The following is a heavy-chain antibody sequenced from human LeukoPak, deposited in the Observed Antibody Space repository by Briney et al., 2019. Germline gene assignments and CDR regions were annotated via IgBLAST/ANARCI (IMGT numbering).Heavy chain of an antibody. V-gene: IGHV4-39*07. Sequence: SETLSLTCTVSGGSISSSSYYCGWIRQPPGKGLEWIGSIYYSGSTYYNPSLKRRVNISVDTSKNQFSLKLSSVTAADTAVYYCARERTTVTHWGQGTLVTVSS. CDR2: IYYSGST. CDR3: ARERTTVTH. CDR1: GGSISSSSYY. J-gene: IGHJ4*02. D-gene: IGHD4-11*01.